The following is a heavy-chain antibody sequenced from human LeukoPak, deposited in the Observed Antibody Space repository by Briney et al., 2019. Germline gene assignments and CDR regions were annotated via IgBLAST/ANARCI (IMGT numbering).Heavy chain of an antibody. CDR1: GYTFTDFY. V-gene: IGHV1-69*04. J-gene: IGHJ5*02. D-gene: IGHD6-6*01. Sequence: ASVKVSCKASGYTFTDFYMHWVRQAPGQGLEWMGRIIPILGIANYAQKFQGRVTITADKSTSTAYMELSSLRSEDTAVYYCARAAHGQTDGFGPWGQGTLVTVSS. CDR2: IIPILGIA. CDR3: ARAAHGQTDGFGP.